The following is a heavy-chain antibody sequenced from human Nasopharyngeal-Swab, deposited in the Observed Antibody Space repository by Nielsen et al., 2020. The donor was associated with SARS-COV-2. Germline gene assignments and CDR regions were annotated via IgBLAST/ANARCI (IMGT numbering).Heavy chain of an antibody. D-gene: IGHD6-19*01. CDR3: ASRGPEGWPTDY. CDR1: GFTFSTYA. Sequence: GESPKISCAASGFTFSTYAMSWVRQAPGKGLEWVSSISASGQTTYYADSVKGRFSISRDNSKNTLYLRMTSLRAEDTAVYFCASRGPEGWPTDYWGQGVLVTVSS. CDR2: ISASGQTT. J-gene: IGHJ4*02. V-gene: IGHV3-23*01.